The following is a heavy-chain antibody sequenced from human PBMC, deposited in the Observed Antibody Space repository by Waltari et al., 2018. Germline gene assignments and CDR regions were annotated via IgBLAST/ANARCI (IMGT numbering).Heavy chain of an antibody. CDR1: GFHFSTYD. J-gene: IGHJ4*02. V-gene: IGHV3-48*04. CDR2: ISSTSGTI. CDR3: SRSKLGRTTFDY. Sequence: EVQVVESGGGLVQPGGSLRLSCAASGFHFSTYDMNWVRQAPGKGLEWVSYISSTSGTIYYADSVKGRFTISRDNAKNSLYLQMNSLRAEDTAVYYCSRSKLGRTTFDYWGQGTLVTVSS. D-gene: IGHD7-27*01.